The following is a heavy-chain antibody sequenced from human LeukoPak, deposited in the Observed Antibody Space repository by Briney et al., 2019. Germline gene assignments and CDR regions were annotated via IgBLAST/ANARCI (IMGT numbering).Heavy chain of an antibody. CDR1: GFIFSDYY. Sequence: PGGSLRLSCAASGFIFSDYYMNWIRQAPGKGLEWVSYISSSGSTIYYADSVKGRLTISRDNAKNSLFLQMNSLRAEDTAVYYCARGRYYYDSSGHDAFDIWGHGTMVTVSS. J-gene: IGHJ3*02. V-gene: IGHV3-11*01. CDR3: ARGRYYYDSSGHDAFDI. D-gene: IGHD3-22*01. CDR2: ISSSGSTI.